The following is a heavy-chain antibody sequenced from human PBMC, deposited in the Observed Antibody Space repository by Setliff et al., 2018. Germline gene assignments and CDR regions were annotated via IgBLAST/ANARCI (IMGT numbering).Heavy chain of an antibody. CDR3: ARVAGRGRYWYFDL. CDR2: ISSSSTI. Sequence: PGGSLRLSCAASGFTFSSYSINWVRQALGKGLEWVSYISSSSTIYYADSVKGRFTISRDNAKNSLYLRMNSLRAEDTAVYYCARVAGRGRYWYFDLWGRGTLVTVSS. V-gene: IGHV3-48*04. CDR1: GFTFSSYS. J-gene: IGHJ2*01.